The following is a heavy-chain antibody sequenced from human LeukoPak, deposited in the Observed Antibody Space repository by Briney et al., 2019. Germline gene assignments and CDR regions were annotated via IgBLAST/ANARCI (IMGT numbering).Heavy chain of an antibody. Sequence: GGSLRVSCAASGFTFSSYAMSWVRQARGKGLEWVSAISGSGGSTFYADSVKGRFTISRDNSKNTLCLQMNSLRAEDTAIYYCAKDNFSEYSPVDYWGQGTLVTVSS. CDR2: ISGSGGST. D-gene: IGHD5-18*01. V-gene: IGHV3-23*01. CDR3: AKDNFSEYSPVDY. CDR1: GFTFSSYA. J-gene: IGHJ4*02.